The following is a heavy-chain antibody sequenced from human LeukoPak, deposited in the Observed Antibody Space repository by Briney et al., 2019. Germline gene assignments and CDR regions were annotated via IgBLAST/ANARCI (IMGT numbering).Heavy chain of an antibody. J-gene: IGHJ4*02. D-gene: IGHD6-13*01. CDR3: AKDAYSSSWYKFYN. CDR1: GFTFDDYA. Sequence: GGSLRLSCTASGFTFDDYAMHWVRKAPGKGREWVLGFSWNCGSIGYADPVKGRFTISRDNAKNSLYLQMNSLRAEDTALYYCAKDAYSSSWYKFYNWGQGTLVTVSS. V-gene: IGHV3-9*01. CDR2: FSWNCGSI.